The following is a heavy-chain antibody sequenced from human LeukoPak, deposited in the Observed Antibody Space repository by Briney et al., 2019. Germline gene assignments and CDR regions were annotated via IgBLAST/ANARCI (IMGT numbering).Heavy chain of an antibody. CDR1: GGSISSYY. D-gene: IGHD6-25*01. Sequence: PSETLSLTCTVSGGSISSYYWSWIRQPPGKGLEWIGSIYYPGSTNYNPSLKSRVTISIDTSKNQFSLKLNSVTAADTAVYYCARGRVGDSTGDYWGQGTLVTVSS. CDR3: ARGRVGDSTGDY. V-gene: IGHV4-59*01. CDR2: IYYPGST. J-gene: IGHJ4*02.